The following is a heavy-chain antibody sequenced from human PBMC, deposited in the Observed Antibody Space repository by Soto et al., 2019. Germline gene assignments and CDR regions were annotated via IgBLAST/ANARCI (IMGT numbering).Heavy chain of an antibody. V-gene: IGHV3-48*02. J-gene: IGHJ4*02. CDR2: ISSSSSTI. D-gene: IGHD6-13*01. CDR3: ASGSSSWYPPFDS. Sequence: GGSLRLSCAASGFTFSSYSMNWVRQAPGKGLEWVSYISSSSSTIYYADSVKGRFTISRDNAKNSLYLQMNSLRDEDTAVYYCASGSSSWYPPFDSWGQGTLVTVSS. CDR1: GFTFSSYS.